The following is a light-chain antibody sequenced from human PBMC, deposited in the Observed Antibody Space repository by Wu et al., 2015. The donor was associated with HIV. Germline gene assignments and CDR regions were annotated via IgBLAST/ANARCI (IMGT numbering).Light chain of an antibody. V-gene: IGKV3-15*01. CDR2: AAS. J-gene: IGKJ1*01. CDR3: QQYNNWPRT. CDR1: QDINAN. Sequence: IVMTQSPAILSVSPGERATLSCWASQDINANLAWYQQKPGQAPRFLFYAASTRATGIPARFSGSGSGTEFTLTISSMQSEDFAVYYCQQYNNWPRTFGQGTRVGIK.